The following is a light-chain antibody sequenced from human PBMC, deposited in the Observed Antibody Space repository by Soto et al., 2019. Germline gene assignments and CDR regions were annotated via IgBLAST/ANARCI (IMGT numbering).Light chain of an antibody. J-gene: IGLJ2*01. CDR3: ISFAGSGIVI. CDR2: EVT. CDR1: SSDVGAYNF. V-gene: IGLV2-8*01. Sequence: QSALTQPPSASGSPGQSVTISCTGTSSDVGAYNFVSWYQQHPGKAPKLMISEVTKRPSGVPDRFSASKSGNTASLTVSGLQADDEADYYCISFAGSGIVIFGGGTKLTVL.